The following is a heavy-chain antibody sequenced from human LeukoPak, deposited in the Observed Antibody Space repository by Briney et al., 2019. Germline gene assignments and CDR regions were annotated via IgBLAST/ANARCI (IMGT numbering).Heavy chain of an antibody. CDR3: ARHGSGTYFVS. J-gene: IGHJ5*02. CDR2: IYHSGRD. D-gene: IGHD3-10*01. V-gene: IGHV4-4*02. CDR1: GGAISNSNW. Sequence: SETLSLTCAVSGGAISNSNWCRWVRQPPGKRLEWMGEIYHSGRDNYNPSLKSRVTISIDTSNNQFSLKLYSVTAADTAVYYCARHGSGTYFVSWGQGTLVTVSS.